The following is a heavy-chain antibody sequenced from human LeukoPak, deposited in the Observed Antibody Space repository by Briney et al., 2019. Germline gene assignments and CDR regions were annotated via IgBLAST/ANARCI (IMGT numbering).Heavy chain of an antibody. CDR1: GFTFSDYY. J-gene: IGHJ6*03. D-gene: IGHD5-18*01. CDR3: ARDRGYGYMDV. V-gene: IGHV3-11*01. Sequence: GGSLRLSCEASGFTFSDYYMSWIRQAPGKGLEWLSYISSSGSTIYYADSVKGRFTISRDNSKNTLYLQMNSLRAEDTAVYYCARDRGYGYMDVWGKGTTVTVSS. CDR2: ISSSGSTI.